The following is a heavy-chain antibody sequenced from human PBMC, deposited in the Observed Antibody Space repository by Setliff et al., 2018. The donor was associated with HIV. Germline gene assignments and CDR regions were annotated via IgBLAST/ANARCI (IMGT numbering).Heavy chain of an antibody. Sequence: PSETLSLTCAVYGGSFSGHYWGWIRQPPGKGLEWIGSIYYSGSTYYNPSLKSRVTISVDTSKNQFSLKLSSVTAADTAVYYCARTLIVVVWVGAFDIWGQGTMVTVSS. CDR3: ARTLIVVVWVGAFDI. D-gene: IGHD2-21*01. CDR2: IYYSGST. V-gene: IGHV4-39*01. CDR1: GGSFSGHY. J-gene: IGHJ3*02.